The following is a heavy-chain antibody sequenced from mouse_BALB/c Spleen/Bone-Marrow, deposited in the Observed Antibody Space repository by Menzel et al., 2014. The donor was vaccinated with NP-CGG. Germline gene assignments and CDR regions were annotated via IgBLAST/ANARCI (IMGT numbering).Heavy chain of an antibody. CDR3: ARDYYGSSYWYFDV. V-gene: IGHV5-15*02. Sequence: EVQRVESGGGLVQPGGSRKLSCAASGFTFSDYGMAWVRQAPGKGPEWVAFISNLAYSIYYADTVTGRFTISRENAKNTLCLEMSSLRSEDTAMYYCARDYYGSSYWYFDVWGAATTITVSS. CDR2: ISNLAYSI. J-gene: IGHJ1*01. CDR1: GFTFSDYG. D-gene: IGHD1-1*01.